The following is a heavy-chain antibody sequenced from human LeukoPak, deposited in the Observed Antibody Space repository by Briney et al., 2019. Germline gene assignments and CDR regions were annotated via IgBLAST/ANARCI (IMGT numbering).Heavy chain of an antibody. CDR3: ARDRDLHSSWEIFDY. CDR1: GYTFTGYY. D-gene: IGHD6-13*01. V-gene: IGHV1-2*02. Sequence: ASVKVSCKASGYTFTGYYMHWVRQAPGQGLEWMGWINPNSGGTNYAQKFQGRVTMTRDTSISTAYMELSRLRSDDTAVYYCARDRDLHSSWEIFDYWGQGTLVTVSS. CDR2: INPNSGGT. J-gene: IGHJ4*02.